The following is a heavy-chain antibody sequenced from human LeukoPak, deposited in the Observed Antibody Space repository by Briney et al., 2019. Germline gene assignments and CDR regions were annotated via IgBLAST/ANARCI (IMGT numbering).Heavy chain of an antibody. V-gene: IGHV3-53*04. D-gene: IGHD3-10*01. CDR2: IYSGGST. Sequence: GGSLRLSCEASGFTVSSNYMSWVCQAPGKGLEWVSVIYSGGSTYYADSVKGRFTISRHNSKNTLYLQMDSLRAEDTAVYYCARDLPGGVGIGYWGQGTLVTVSS. CDR3: ARDLPGGVGIGY. CDR1: GFTVSSNY. J-gene: IGHJ4*02.